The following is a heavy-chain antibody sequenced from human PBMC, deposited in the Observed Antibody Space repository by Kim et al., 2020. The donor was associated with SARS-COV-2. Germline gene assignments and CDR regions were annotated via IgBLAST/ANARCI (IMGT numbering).Heavy chain of an antibody. CDR3: ARVRFKEITGACDY. D-gene: IGHD7-27*01. V-gene: IGHV3-11*06. Sequence: ASPGKDRFTISRDNAKNSLYLQMNSLRAEDTAVYYCARVRFKEITGACDYWGQGTLVTVSS. J-gene: IGHJ4*02.